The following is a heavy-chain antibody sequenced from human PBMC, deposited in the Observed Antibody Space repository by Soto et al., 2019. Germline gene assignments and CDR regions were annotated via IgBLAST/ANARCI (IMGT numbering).Heavy chain of an antibody. CDR3: ASHPRGYDSSGYYPTYYYYGMDV. CDR1: GGTFSSYA. J-gene: IGHJ6*02. Sequence: QVQLVQSGAEVKKPGSSVKVSCKASGGTFSSYAISWVRQAPGQGLEWMGGIIPIFGTASYAQKFQGRVTITADESTSTAYLELSSLRSEDTAVYYCASHPRGYDSSGYYPTYYYYGMDVGGQGTTVTASS. CDR2: IIPIFGTA. D-gene: IGHD3-22*01. V-gene: IGHV1-69*01.